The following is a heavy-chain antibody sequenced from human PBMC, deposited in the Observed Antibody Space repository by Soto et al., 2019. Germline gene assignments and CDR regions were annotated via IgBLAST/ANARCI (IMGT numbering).Heavy chain of an antibody. Sequence: QLQLQESGPRLVKPSETLSLTCSVSGGSISSSSYSWGWIRQPPGKGLEWIGTIYYSGSTHYNPSLEGRVAISADARNIQLSLRLSSVTAADTAVYYCGRQPGHCGSTTCFGYYSVDVWGQGTTVTVS. CDR2: IYYSGST. CDR3: GRQPGHCGSTTCFGYYSVDV. D-gene: IGHD2-2*01. V-gene: IGHV4-39*01. J-gene: IGHJ6*02. CDR1: GGSISSSSYS.